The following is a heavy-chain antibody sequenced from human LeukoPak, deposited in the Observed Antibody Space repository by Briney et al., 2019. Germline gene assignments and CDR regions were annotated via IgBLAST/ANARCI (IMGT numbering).Heavy chain of an antibody. J-gene: IGHJ4*02. CDR1: GFTFSSYG. V-gene: IGHV3-33*01. CDR2: IWYDGSNK. Sequence: GRSLRLSCAASGFTFSSYGRHWVRQAPGKGLEWVAVIWYDGSNKYYADSVKGRFTISRDNSKNTLYLQMNSLRAEDTAVYYCARESQAGYYGSGSSPGPLGYWGQGTLVTVSS. D-gene: IGHD3-10*01. CDR3: ARESQAGYYGSGSSPGPLGY.